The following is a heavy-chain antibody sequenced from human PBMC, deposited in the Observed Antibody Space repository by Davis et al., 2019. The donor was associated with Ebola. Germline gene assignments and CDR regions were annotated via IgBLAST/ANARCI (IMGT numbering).Heavy chain of an antibody. CDR1: GGTFSSYA. D-gene: IGHD6-13*01. CDR2: IIPIFGTA. CDR3: ARDRGYSSSWYFDY. V-gene: IGHV1-69*13. J-gene: IGHJ4*02. Sequence: AASVKVSCKASGGTFSSYAISWVRQAPGQGLEWMGGIIPIFGTANYAQKFQGRVTITADESTSTAYMELSSLRSEDTAVYYCARDRGYSSSWYFDYWGQGTLVTVSS.